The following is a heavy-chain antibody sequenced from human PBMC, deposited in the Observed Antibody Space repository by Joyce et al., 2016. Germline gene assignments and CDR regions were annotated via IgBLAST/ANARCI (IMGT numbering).Heavy chain of an antibody. CDR1: GGAFSNFT. CDR3: ARGGTSSDHFFFHTLDI. V-gene: IGHV1-69*12. D-gene: IGHD1-14*01. Sequence: QVLLVQSGATVKRPGSSLKVSCKSSGGAFSNFTVNWVRQAPGQRLEWMGGIIPFFGAAKYAEHFQGRVTLTADLSTRTAFMELSSLTSADTAVYYCARGGTSSDHFFFHTLDIWGPGTTVIVSS. J-gene: IGHJ6*02. CDR2: IIPFFGAA.